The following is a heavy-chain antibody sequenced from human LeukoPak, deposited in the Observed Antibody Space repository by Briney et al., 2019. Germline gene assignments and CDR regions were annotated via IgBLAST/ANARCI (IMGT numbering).Heavy chain of an antibody. CDR1: GGSFSGYY. CDR2: INHSGST. Sequence: PSETLSLTCAVYGGSFSGYYWSWIRQPPGKGLEWIGEINHSGSTNYNPPLKSRVTISVDTSKNQFSLKLSSVTAADTAVYYCARGGEDSGYDLFDYWGQGTLVTVSS. V-gene: IGHV4-34*01. CDR3: ARGGEDSGYDLFDY. D-gene: IGHD5-12*01. J-gene: IGHJ4*02.